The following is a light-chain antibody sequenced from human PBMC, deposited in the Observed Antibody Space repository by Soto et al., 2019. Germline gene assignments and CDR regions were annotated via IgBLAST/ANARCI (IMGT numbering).Light chain of an antibody. J-gene: IGKJ1*01. V-gene: IGKV1-5*03. Sequence: DILMTQSPSTLSASVGDRVTITCRASQSISSWLAWYQQKPGKAPKLLIYKASSLESGVPSRFSGSGSGTEFTLTISSLQPDDFATYYCQQYHSYPWTFGQGTKVEIK. CDR2: KAS. CDR1: QSISSW. CDR3: QQYHSYPWT.